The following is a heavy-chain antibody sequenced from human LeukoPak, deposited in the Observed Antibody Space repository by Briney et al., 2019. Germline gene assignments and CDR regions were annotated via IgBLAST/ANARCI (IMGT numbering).Heavy chain of an antibody. CDR3: ARGPTFDC. D-gene: IGHD4-11*01. J-gene: IGHJ4*02. CDR1: GFPFSMAW. V-gene: IGHV3-74*01. Sequence: GGSLRLSCSASGFPFSMAWMHWVRQAPGKGLVWVARITSDGSVTTYADSVKGRFTISRDNSKNTLYLQMNSLRVEDTAVYFCARGPTFDCWGQGTLVTVSS. CDR2: ITSDGSVT.